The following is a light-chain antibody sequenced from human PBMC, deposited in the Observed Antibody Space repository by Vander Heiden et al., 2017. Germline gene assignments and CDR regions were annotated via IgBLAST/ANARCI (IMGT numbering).Light chain of an antibody. J-gene: IGLJ2*01. V-gene: IGLV2-8*01. Sequence: HSLLPLPPSASVSPGQSVSISCTGTSSDVGANNYGSWYQQHPGKVPKLIFYEVSKRPSVIPYRFSASKSGNAASLTVSGLQAEDAADYCCSSYAGSNKLVFGGGTKLTVL. CDR2: EVS. CDR3: SSYAGSNKLV. CDR1: SSDVGANNY.